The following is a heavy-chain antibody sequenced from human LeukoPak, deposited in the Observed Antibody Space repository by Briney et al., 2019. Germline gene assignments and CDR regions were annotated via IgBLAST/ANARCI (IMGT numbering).Heavy chain of an antibody. CDR3: ASTYGDYGRGWFDP. CDR1: GGSISSGGYS. D-gene: IGHD4-17*01. V-gene: IGHV4-30-2*01. CDR2: IYHSGST. J-gene: IGHJ5*02. Sequence: PSQTLSLTCAVSGGSISSGGYSWSWIRQPPGKGLEWIGYIYHSGSTYYNPSLKSRVTISVDRAKNQFSLKLSSATAADTAVYYCASTYGDYGRGWFDPWGQGTLVTVSS.